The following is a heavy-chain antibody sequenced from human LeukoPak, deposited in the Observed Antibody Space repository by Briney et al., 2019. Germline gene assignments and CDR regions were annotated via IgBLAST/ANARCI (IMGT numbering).Heavy chain of an antibody. J-gene: IGHJ3*02. CDR1: GFTFSSYA. V-gene: IGHV3-30-3*01. CDR3: AREDCSGGSCYLGGAFDI. Sequence: GSLRLSCAASGFTFSSYAMHWVRQAPGKGLEWVAVISYDGSNKYYADSVKGRFTISRDNSKNTLYLQMNSLRAEDTAVYYCAREDCSGGSCYLGGAFDIWGQGTMVTVSS. CDR2: ISYDGSNK. D-gene: IGHD2-15*01.